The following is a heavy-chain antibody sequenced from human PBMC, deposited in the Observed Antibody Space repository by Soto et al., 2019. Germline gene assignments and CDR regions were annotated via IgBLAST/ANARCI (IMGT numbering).Heavy chain of an antibody. CDR2: ISGGGDGT. D-gene: IGHD2-8*01. J-gene: IGHJ3*01. CDR3: AKKGLGSLATYCTTGDCHYAFDV. Sequence: EVQLLESGGGLVRPGGSLRLSCAASGFTFYNYAMNWVRQAPGKGLEWVSTISGGGDGTYYADSVKGRCTIARDNSRNTVYLQMNSLRAEDTAVYYCAKKGLGSLATYCTTGDCHYAFDVWGQGTRVTVSS. CDR1: GFTFYNYA. V-gene: IGHV3-23*01.